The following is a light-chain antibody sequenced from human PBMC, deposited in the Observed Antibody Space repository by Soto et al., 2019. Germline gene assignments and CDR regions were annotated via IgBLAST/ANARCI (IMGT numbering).Light chain of an antibody. CDR3: QKCGVAPFT. J-gene: IGKJ4*01. Sequence: DIQMTQSPSSLSASVGDRVTITCRASQGISNYLGWYQQKPGTVPKLLIYAASTLQSGVPSRFSGSGSGTDFTLTISSLQPEDVATYYCQKCGVAPFTFGGGTKVDIK. CDR2: AAS. V-gene: IGKV1-27*01. CDR1: QGISNY.